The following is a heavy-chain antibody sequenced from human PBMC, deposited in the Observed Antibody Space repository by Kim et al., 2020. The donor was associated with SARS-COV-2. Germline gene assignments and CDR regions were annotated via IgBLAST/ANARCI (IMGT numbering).Heavy chain of an antibody. CDR3: ARDPMITFGGVIVYYYY. Sequence: GGSLRLSCAASGFTFSSYAMHWVRQAPGKGLEWVAVISYDGSNKYYADSVKGRFTISRDNSKNTLYLQMNSLRAEDTAVYYCARDPMITFGGVIVYYYY. CDR2: ISYDGSNK. D-gene: IGHD3-16*02. V-gene: IGHV3-30-3*01. J-gene: IGHJ6*01. CDR1: GFTFSSYA.